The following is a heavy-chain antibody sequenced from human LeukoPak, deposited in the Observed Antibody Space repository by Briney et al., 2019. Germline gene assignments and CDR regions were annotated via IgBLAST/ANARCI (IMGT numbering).Heavy chain of an antibody. V-gene: IGHV3-30-3*01. CDR3: ARDRSANSRVYYFDY. Sequence: GGSLRLSCAASGFTFSAYAMHWVRQAPGKGLEWVAIISYDGNIKYQADSVKGRFTTSRDDSKNTLYLQMNSLRAEDTAVYYCARDRSANSRVYYFDYWGQGTLVTVSS. CDR1: GFTFSAYA. D-gene: IGHD4/OR15-4a*01. CDR2: ISYDGNIK. J-gene: IGHJ4*02.